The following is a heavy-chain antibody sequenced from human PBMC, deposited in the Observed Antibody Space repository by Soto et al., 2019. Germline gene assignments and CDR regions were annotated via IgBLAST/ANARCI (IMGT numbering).Heavy chain of an antibody. Sequence: ASVKVSCKASGYTFTNYGINWVRQAPGHGLEWMGWVSAYNGNKRFAQKFQGRVTMTTDASTSTAYMELRNLRSDDTAVYYCAKPNSVNYSDASGYHDAFDFWGQGTMVTVSS. CDR1: GYTFTNYG. V-gene: IGHV1-18*04. CDR2: VSAYNGNK. J-gene: IGHJ3*01. CDR3: AKPNSVNYSDASGYHDAFDF. D-gene: IGHD3-22*01.